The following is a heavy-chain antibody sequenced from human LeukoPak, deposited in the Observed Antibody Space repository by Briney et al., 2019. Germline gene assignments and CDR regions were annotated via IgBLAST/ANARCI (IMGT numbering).Heavy chain of an antibody. CDR3: ARDRGYYDSSGYYGYYFDY. D-gene: IGHD3-22*01. CDR1: GGSISSGSYY. Sequence: PSQTLSLTCTVSGGSISSGSYYWSWIRQPAGKGLEWIGRIYTSGSTNYNPSLKSRVTISVDTSKNQFSLKLSSVTAADTAVYYCARDRGYYDSSGYYGYYFDYWGQGTLVTVSS. J-gene: IGHJ4*02. CDR2: IYTSGST. V-gene: IGHV4-61*02.